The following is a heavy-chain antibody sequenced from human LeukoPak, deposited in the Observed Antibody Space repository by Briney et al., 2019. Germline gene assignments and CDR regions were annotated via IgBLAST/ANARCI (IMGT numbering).Heavy chain of an antibody. Sequence: SETLSLTCAVYGGSFSGYYWSWIRQPPGKGLEWIGEINHSGSTNYNPSLKSRVTISVDTSKNQFSLKLSSVTAADTAVHYCARPPYYYDSSGQDWGQGTLVTVSS. CDR3: ARPPYYYDSSGQD. V-gene: IGHV4-34*01. J-gene: IGHJ4*02. CDR2: INHSGST. CDR1: GGSFSGYY. D-gene: IGHD3-22*01.